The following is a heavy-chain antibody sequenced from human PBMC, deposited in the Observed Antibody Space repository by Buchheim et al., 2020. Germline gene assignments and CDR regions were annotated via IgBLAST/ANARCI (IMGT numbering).Heavy chain of an antibody. Sequence: QVQLQESGPGLVKPSQTLSLTCTVSGGSISSGDYYWSWIRQPPGKGLEWIGYIYYSGSTYYNPSLKSRVTISVDTSKNQSSLKLSSVTAADTAVYYCARDRLGEYSSSSPYYYYGMDVWGQGTT. CDR2: IYYSGST. CDR1: GGSISSGDYY. D-gene: IGHD6-6*01. V-gene: IGHV4-30-4*01. CDR3: ARDRLGEYSSSSPYYYYGMDV. J-gene: IGHJ6*02.